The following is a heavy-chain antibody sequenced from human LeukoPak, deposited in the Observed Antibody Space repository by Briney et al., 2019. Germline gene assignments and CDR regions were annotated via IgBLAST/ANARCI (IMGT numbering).Heavy chain of an antibody. J-gene: IGHJ5*02. D-gene: IGHD3-10*01. V-gene: IGHV1-2*02. CDR2: INPDSGVT. CDR3: ARVNKMRSGILMGFDP. CDR1: GYSSTGYY. Sequence: ASVKVSCKASGYSSTGYYIHWVRQAPGQGLEWMGWINPDSGVTNYAQKFQDRVTMTRDTSISTASMELSRLRSDDTAVYYCARVNKMRSGILMGFDPWGQGTLVTVSS.